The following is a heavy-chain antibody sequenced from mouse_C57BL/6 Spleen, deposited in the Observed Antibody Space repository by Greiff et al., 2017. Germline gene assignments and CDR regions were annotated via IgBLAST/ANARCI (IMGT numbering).Heavy chain of an antibody. Sequence: LQESGAELARPGASVKLSCKASGYTFTSYGISWVKQRTGQGLEWIGEIYPRSGNTYYNEKFKGKATLTADKSSSTAYMELRSLTSEDSAVYFCARWELRDYAMDYWGQGTSVTVSS. CDR2: IYPRSGNT. D-gene: IGHD2-12*01. CDR1: GYTFTSYG. CDR3: ARWELRDYAMDY. V-gene: IGHV1-81*01. J-gene: IGHJ4*01.